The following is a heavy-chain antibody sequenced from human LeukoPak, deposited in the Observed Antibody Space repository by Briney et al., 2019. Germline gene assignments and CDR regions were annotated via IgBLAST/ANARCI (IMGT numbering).Heavy chain of an antibody. Sequence: GGSLRLSCAASGFTFTNYAIHWVRQAPGKGLDWVAIIRYDGSTTYSTAVKGRFTISRDNSKNTVYLQMNSLGAEDTAVYYCAKALEDCSGGGCFSGYMDVWGKGTTVTVSS. V-gene: IGHV3-30*02. D-gene: IGHD2-15*01. J-gene: IGHJ6*03. CDR3: AKALEDCSGGGCFSGYMDV. CDR2: IRYDGSTT. CDR1: GFTFTNYA.